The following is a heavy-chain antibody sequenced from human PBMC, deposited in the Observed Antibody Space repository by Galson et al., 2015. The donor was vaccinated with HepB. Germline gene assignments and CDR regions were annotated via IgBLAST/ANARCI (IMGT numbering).Heavy chain of an antibody. CDR2: ISWNSGSI. D-gene: IGHD1-1*01. CDR3: AKWLERQGFDY. V-gene: IGHV3-9*01. Sequence: SLRLSCAASGFTFDDYAMHWVRQAPGKGLEWVSGISWNSGSIGYADSVKGRFTISRDNAKNSLYLQMNSLRAEDTALYYCAKWLERQGFDYWGQGTLVTVSS. J-gene: IGHJ4*02. CDR1: GFTFDDYA.